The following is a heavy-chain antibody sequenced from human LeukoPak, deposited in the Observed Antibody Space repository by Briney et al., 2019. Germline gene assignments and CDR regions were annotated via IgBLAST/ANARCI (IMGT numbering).Heavy chain of an antibody. CDR2: IYYSGST. D-gene: IGHD3-22*01. J-gene: IGHJ6*02. Sequence: PSETLSLTCTVSGGSISSSSYYWGWIRQPPGKGLEWIGSIYYSGSTYYNPSLKSRVTISVDTSKNQFSLKLSSVTAADMAVYYCARQRRPSRYSSGYVYYYGMDVWGQGTTVTVSS. V-gene: IGHV4-39*01. CDR3: ARQRRPSRYSSGYVYYYGMDV. CDR1: GGSISSSSYY.